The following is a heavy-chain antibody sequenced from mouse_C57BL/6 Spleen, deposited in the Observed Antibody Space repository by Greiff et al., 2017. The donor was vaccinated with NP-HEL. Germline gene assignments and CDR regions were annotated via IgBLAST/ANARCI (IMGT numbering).Heavy chain of an antibody. CDR3: AKNNDYDVRFAY. J-gene: IGHJ3*01. CDR1: GYTFTDYY. D-gene: IGHD2-4*01. Sequence: VQLQQSGPELVKPGASVKISCKASGYTFTDYYMNWVKQSHGKSLEWIGDINPNNGGTSYNQKFKGKATLTVDKSSSTAYMELRSLTSEDSAVYYYAKNNDYDVRFAYWGQGTLVTVSA. V-gene: IGHV1-26*01. CDR2: INPNNGGT.